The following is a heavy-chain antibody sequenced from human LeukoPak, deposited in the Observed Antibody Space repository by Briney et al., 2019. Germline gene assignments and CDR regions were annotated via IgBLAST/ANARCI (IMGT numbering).Heavy chain of an antibody. D-gene: IGHD2-2*01. CDR1: GHSFTNYW. J-gene: IGHJ3*02. V-gene: IGHV5-51*01. Sequence: GESLKISCKVSGHSFTNYWIGWVRQLPGKGLEWMGIVYPGDSDTRYSLPFQGQVTISADKSISTAYLQWSSLKASDTAIYYCARRRYCSSTSCYAGAFDIWGQGTMVTVSS. CDR3: ARRRYCSSTSCYAGAFDI. CDR2: VYPGDSDT.